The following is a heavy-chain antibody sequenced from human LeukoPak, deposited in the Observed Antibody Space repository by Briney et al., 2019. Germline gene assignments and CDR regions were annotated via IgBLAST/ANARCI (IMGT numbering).Heavy chain of an antibody. CDR3: ARNYDFWSGYSNYYYGMDV. D-gene: IGHD3-3*01. CDR1: GLTVSGNF. CDR2: IYSGGST. Sequence: GGSLRLSCAASGLTVSGNFMSWVRQAPGKGPEWVSVIYSGGSTYYADSVKGRFTISRDNSKNTLYLLMNSLRAEDTAVYYCARNYDFWSGYSNYYYGMDVWGQGTTVTVSS. V-gene: IGHV3-66*01. J-gene: IGHJ6*02.